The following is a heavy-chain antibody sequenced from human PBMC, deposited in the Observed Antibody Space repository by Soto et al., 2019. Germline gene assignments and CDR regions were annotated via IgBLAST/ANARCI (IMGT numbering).Heavy chain of an antibody. J-gene: IGHJ4*02. CDR2: ISGSGGST. CDR1: GFTFSSYA. CDR3: AKEGLIVVVITTSPDY. D-gene: IGHD3-22*01. Sequence: PGGSLRLSCAASGFTFSSYAMSWVRQAPGKGLEWVSAISGSGGSTYYADSVKGRFTISRDNSKNTLYLQMSSLRAEDTAVYYCAKEGLIVVVITTSPDYWGQGTLVTVSS. V-gene: IGHV3-23*01.